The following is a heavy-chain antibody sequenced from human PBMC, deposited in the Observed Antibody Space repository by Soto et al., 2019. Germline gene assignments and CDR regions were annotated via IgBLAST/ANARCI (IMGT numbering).Heavy chain of an antibody. V-gene: IGHV1-3*05. D-gene: IGHD4-4*01. CDR1: GYTFTSYA. J-gene: IGHJ2*01. CDR2: INAGNGKT. CDR3: ARGANDFINFAWYFDP. Sequence: QVQLVQSGAEEKKPGASVKVSCKASGYTFTSYAMHWVRQAPGQRLEWMGWINAGNGKTKYSQKIQGRVTITGDTAGSTAYMELSSLRSEDTAVYYCARGANDFINFAWYFDPGGRGTLVTVSS.